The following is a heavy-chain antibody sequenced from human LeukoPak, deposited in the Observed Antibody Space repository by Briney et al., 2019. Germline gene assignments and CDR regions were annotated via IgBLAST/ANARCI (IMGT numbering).Heavy chain of an antibody. CDR1: GFTFSSYE. CDR2: ISSSGSTI. Sequence: GGSLRLSCAASGFTFSSYEMNWVRQAPGKGLEWVSYISSSGSTIYYADSVKGRFTISRDNAKNSLYLQMNSLRAEDTAVYYCARVGYGDYNLGGWFDPWGQGTLSPSPQ. V-gene: IGHV3-48*03. J-gene: IGHJ5*02. D-gene: IGHD4-17*01. CDR3: ARVGYGDYNLGGWFDP.